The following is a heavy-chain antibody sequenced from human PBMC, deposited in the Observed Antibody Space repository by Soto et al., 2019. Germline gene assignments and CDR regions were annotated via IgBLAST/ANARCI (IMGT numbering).Heavy chain of an antibody. J-gene: IGHJ3*02. D-gene: IGHD2-15*01. CDR1: GYTFTSYY. V-gene: IGHV1-46*01. CDR2: INTSGGST. Sequence: QVQLVQSGAEVKKPGASVKVSCKASGYTFTSYYMHWVRQAPGQGLEWMGIINTSGGSTSYAQKFQGRVTMTRDTSTSTVYREPSSLRSEDTAVYYCARDPALSGYCSGGSCKGAFDIWGQGTILTVSS. CDR3: ARDPALSGYCSGGSCKGAFDI.